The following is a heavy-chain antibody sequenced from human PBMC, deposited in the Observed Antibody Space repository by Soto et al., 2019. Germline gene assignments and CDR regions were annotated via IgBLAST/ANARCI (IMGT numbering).Heavy chain of an antibody. J-gene: IGHJ5*02. D-gene: IGHD2-15*01. Sequence: QVQLVQSGAEVKKPGASVKVSCKASGYTFTTHGISCVRQVPGQGLEWMGWVRGDNGHTNYAQSLQGRVTMTTDTSTNTAYMELRSLRSADTAVYYCARDLGYCRSGTCYREWFDPWGKGTLVTVSS. V-gene: IGHV1-18*01. CDR2: VRGDNGHT. CDR3: ARDLGYCRSGTCYREWFDP. CDR1: GYTFTTHG.